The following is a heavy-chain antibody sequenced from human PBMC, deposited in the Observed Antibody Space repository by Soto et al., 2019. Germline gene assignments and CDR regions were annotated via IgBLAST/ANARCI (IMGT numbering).Heavy chain of an antibody. V-gene: IGHV4-34*01. CDR3: ARSYYDSSGYYDYFDY. J-gene: IGHJ4*02. CDR1: GGSFSGYY. Sequence: QVQLQQWGAGLLKPSETLSLTCAVYGGSFSGYYWSWIRQPPGKGLEWIGEINHSGSNNYNPSLKSRVTISVDTSKNQFSLKLSSVTAADTAVYYCARSYYDSSGYYDYFDYWGQGTLVTVSS. D-gene: IGHD3-22*01. CDR2: INHSGSN.